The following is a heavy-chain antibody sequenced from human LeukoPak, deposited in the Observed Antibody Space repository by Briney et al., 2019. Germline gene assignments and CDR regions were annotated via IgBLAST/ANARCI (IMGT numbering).Heavy chain of an antibody. Sequence: SETLSLTCTVSGGSISSSSYYWGWIRQPPGKGLEWIGSIYYSGSIYYNPSLKSRVTISVDTSKNQLSLKLSSVTAADTAVYYCARLGYSYYYYMDVWGKGTTVTVSS. V-gene: IGHV4-39*01. CDR1: GGSISSSSYY. CDR2: IYYSGSI. D-gene: IGHD3-22*01. CDR3: ARLGYSYYYYMDV. J-gene: IGHJ6*03.